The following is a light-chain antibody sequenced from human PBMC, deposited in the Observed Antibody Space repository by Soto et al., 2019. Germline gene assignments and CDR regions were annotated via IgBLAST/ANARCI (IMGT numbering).Light chain of an antibody. V-gene: IGKV3-20*01. CDR2: GAS. J-gene: IGKJ1*01. Sequence: EIVLTQSAGTLSLSPGERATVSCRTSQSVSSSYLAWYQQKPGQAPRLLIYGASSRATGIPDRFSGSGSGTDFTLTTSRLEPEYFAVYYCQQYGSSPWTFGQGTKVDIK. CDR3: QQYGSSPWT. CDR1: QSVSSSY.